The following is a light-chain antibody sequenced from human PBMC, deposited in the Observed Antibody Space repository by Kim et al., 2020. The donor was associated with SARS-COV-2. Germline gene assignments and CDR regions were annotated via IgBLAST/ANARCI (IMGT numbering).Light chain of an antibody. Sequence: SVSPGERDTLSCRASQRVGSNLAWYQQRPGQAPRLLIYDTSTRATGIPARFSGSGSGTEFTLTISSLQSEDFAVYYCQQYNKWRTFGQGTKVDIK. V-gene: IGKV3-15*01. CDR2: DTS. CDR3: QQYNKWRT. CDR1: QRVGSN. J-gene: IGKJ1*01.